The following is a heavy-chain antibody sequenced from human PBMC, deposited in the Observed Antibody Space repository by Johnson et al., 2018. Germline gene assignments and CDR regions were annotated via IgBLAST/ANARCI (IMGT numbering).Heavy chain of an antibody. CDR2: IIPIFGTA. CDR1: GGTFSSYA. J-gene: IGHJ1*01. V-gene: IGHV1-69*01. CDR3: ARDSGGSYYGDFQH. D-gene: IGHD1-26*01. Sequence: QVQLVQSGAEVKKPGSSXKVSCKASGGTFSSYAISWVRQAPGPGLDWMGGIIPIFGTANSAQKFQGRVTITADESTSTAYMELSSLRSEDTPVYYCARDSGGSYYGDFQHWGQGTLVTVSS.